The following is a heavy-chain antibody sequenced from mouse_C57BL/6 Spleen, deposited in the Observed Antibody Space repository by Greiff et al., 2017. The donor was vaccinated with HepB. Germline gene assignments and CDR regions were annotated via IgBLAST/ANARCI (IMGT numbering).Heavy chain of an antibody. D-gene: IGHD6-1*01. Sequence: QVQLQQPGAELVKPGASVKVSCKASGYTFTSYWMHWVKQRPGQGLEWIGRIHPSDSDTNYNQKFKGKATLTVDKSSSTAYMQLSSLTSEDSAVYYCSMESLSIGGDYAMDYWGQGTSVTVSS. CDR3: SMESLSIGGDYAMDY. J-gene: IGHJ4*01. CDR1: GYTFTSYW. CDR2: IHPSDSDT. V-gene: IGHV1-74*01.